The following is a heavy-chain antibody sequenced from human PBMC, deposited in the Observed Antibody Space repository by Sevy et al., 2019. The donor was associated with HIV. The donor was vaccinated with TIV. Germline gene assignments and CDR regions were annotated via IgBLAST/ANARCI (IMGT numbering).Heavy chain of an antibody. CDR1: GYRFSNNW. CDR3: ASVAHLPLDGFNF. V-gene: IGHV5-51*01. J-gene: IGHJ3*01. D-gene: IGHD2-15*01. CDR2: IYPGNSDT. Sequence: GESLKISCQGSGYRFSNNWVAWVRQKPGKGLEWMGMIYPGNSDTRYSPSFQGQVIISADKSISTAYVQWRSLKASDTAMYYCASVAHLPLDGFNFWGQGTMVTVSS.